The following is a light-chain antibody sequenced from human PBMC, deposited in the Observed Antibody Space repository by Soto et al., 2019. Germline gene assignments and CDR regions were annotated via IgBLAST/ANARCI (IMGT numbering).Light chain of an antibody. J-gene: IGKJ1*01. CDR3: QHYNSYSEA. Sequence: IQLTQSPSSLSASVGDRVTLTCRASQDINNYLAWYQQKPGKAPKLLIFAASTLQSGVPSRFSGSGSGTDFTLTISSLQPDDFATYYCQHYNSYSEAFGQGTKVDI. CDR2: AAS. V-gene: IGKV1-9*01. CDR1: QDINNY.